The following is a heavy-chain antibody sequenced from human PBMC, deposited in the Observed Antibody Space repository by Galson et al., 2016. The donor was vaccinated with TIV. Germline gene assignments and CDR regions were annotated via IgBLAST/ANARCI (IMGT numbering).Heavy chain of an antibody. CDR3: AGIIGYWEGYYAMDV. CDR1: GDSIDNNGYY. Sequence: ETLSLTCTASGDSIDNNGYYWGWIRQPPGKGLEWIASIYYSGTTYYNPSLESRLTISIGTSKNHFSLNMKSVTAADTAVYYCAGIIGYWEGYYAMDVWGQGTTVTVAS. J-gene: IGHJ6*02. V-gene: IGHV4-39*07. CDR2: IYYSGTT. D-gene: IGHD2-15*01.